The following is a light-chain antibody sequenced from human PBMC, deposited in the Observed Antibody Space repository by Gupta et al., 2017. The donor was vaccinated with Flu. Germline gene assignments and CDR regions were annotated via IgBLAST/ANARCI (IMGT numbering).Light chain of an antibody. CDR2: GVS. Sequence: EIVMTQSPATLSVSPGERVTLFCRASQSFTGNLAWYQQKRGQAPRLLISGVSTRAPGVPARFSGSGSGTEFTLTISSLQSEDFAVYYCQQYRAWPLTFGGGTRVEIK. CDR1: QSFTGN. J-gene: IGKJ4*01. V-gene: IGKV3-15*01. CDR3: QQYRAWPLT.